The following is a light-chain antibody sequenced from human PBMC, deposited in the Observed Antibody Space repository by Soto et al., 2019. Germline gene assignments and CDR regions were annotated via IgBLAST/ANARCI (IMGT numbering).Light chain of an antibody. CDR3: RSDTSRSTLEV. CDR2: DVS. J-gene: IGLJ1*01. CDR1: SSDVGGYNY. Sequence: QSALTQPASVSGSPGQSITISCTGTSSDVGGYNYVSWYQQHPGKAPKLMIYDVSNRPSGVSNRFSGSKSGNTASLTISGLQAEDEADYYCRSDTSRSTLEVFGHGNKLTAL. V-gene: IGLV2-14*01.